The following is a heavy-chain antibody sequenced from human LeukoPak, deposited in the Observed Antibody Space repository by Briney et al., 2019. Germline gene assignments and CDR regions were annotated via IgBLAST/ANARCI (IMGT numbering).Heavy chain of an antibody. CDR3: ARARSAAGNFDY. D-gene: IGHD6-13*01. CDR2: IYYSGST. Sequence: SQTLSLTCTDSGGSISSGGYYWSWTRQHPGKGLEWIGYIYYSGSTYYNPSLKSRVTISADTSKNQFSLKLISVTTADTAVYYCARARSAAGNFDYWGQGTLVTVSS. CDR1: GGSISSGGYY. V-gene: IGHV4-31*03. J-gene: IGHJ4*02.